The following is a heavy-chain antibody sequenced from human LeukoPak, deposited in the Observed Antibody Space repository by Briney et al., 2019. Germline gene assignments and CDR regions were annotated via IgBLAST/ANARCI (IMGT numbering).Heavy chain of an antibody. J-gene: IGHJ6*04. CDR1: GGSISSSNW. D-gene: IGHD6-13*01. CDR2: IYHSGST. Sequence: PSGTLSLTCAVSGGSISSSNWWSWVRQPPGKGLEWIGEIYHSGSTNYNPSLKSRVTISVDKSKNQFSLKLSSVTAADTAVYYCARMGIAAAADYYSMDVWGKGTTVTVSS. CDR3: ARMGIAAAADYYSMDV. V-gene: IGHV4-4*02.